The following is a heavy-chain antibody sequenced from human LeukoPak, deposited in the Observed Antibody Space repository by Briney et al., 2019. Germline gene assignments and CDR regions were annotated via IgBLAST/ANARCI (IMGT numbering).Heavy chain of an antibody. CDR1: GFTFSSYG. Sequence: GGSLRLSCAASGFTFSSYGMHWVRQAPGKGLEWVAVISFDGSNKYYADSVKGRFTMSRDNSKNTLYLQMDSLRAEDTAVYYCAKTRTSYYDSSGFYYDYWGQGTLVTVSS. V-gene: IGHV3-30*18. CDR3: AKTRTSYYDSSGFYYDY. CDR2: ISFDGSNK. D-gene: IGHD3-22*01. J-gene: IGHJ4*02.